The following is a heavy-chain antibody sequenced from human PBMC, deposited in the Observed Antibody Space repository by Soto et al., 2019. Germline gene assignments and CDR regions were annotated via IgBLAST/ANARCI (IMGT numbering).Heavy chain of an antibody. CDR1: GFTFSSYS. Sequence: GGSLRLSCAASGFTFSSYSMNWVRQAPGKGLEWVSSISSSSSYIYYADSVKGRFTISRDNAKNSLYLQMNSLRAEDTAVYYCARDKYSSGWYDYWGQGTLVTVSS. V-gene: IGHV3-21*01. J-gene: IGHJ4*02. CDR3: ARDKYSSGWYDY. D-gene: IGHD6-19*01. CDR2: ISSSSSYI.